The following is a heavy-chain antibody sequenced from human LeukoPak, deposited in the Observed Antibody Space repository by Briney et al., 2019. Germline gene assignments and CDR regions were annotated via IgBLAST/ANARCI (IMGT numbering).Heavy chain of an antibody. CDR3: AREIPVAGKRSWFDP. Sequence: GGSLRLSCVASGFTLSVYWMTWVRQAPGKGLECVANINQDGSEKNYVDSVRGRFTISRDNAKNSLYLYMNSLRAEDAAIYYCAREIPVAGKRSWFDPWGQGTLVTVSS. CDR1: GFTLSVYW. CDR2: INQDGSEK. J-gene: IGHJ5*02. V-gene: IGHV3-7*04. D-gene: IGHD6-19*01.